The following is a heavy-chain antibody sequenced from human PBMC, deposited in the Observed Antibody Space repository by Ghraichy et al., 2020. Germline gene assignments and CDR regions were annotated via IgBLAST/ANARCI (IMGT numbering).Heavy chain of an antibody. CDR2: IIPIFGTA. J-gene: IGHJ5*02. CDR1: GGTFSSYA. CDR3: ARGSGWGSARANWFDP. Sequence: SVKVSCKASGGTFSSYAISWVRQAPGQGLEWMGGIIPIFGTANYAQKFQGRVTITADESTSTAYMELSSLRSEDTAVYYCARGSGWGSARANWFDPRGQGTLVTVSS. D-gene: IGHD3-10*01. V-gene: IGHV1-69*13.